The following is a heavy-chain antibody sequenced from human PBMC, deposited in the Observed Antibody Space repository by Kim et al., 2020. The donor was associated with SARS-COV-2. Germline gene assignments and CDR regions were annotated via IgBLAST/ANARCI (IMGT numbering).Heavy chain of an antibody. J-gene: IGHJ4*02. CDR1: GDSVSSNSAA. V-gene: IGHV6-1*01. CDR2: TYYRSKWYN. D-gene: IGHD3-10*01. Sequence: SQTLSLTCAISGDSVSSNSAAWNWIRQSPSRGLEWLGRTYYRSKWYNDYAVSVKSRITINPDTSKNQFSLQLNSVTPEDTAVYYCARESPEKTYYYGSGSYSQFYSWGQGTLVTVSS. CDR3: ARESPEKTYYYGSGSYSQFYS.